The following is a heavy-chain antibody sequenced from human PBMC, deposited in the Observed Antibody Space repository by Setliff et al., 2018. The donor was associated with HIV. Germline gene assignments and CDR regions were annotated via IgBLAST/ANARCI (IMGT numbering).Heavy chain of an antibody. CDR3: ARGSYLEWLMYDMAV. CDR1: GYTFTGYY. V-gene: IGHV1-46*01. J-gene: IGHJ6*02. CDR2: IIPIFGTA. D-gene: IGHD3-3*01. Sequence: GASVKVSCKASGYTFTGYYVHWVRQAPGQGLEWMGRIIPIFGTANSAQKFQGRVTMTRDTSARTAYMELRSLGSEDTAVYYCARGSYLEWLMYDMAVWGQGTTVTVSS.